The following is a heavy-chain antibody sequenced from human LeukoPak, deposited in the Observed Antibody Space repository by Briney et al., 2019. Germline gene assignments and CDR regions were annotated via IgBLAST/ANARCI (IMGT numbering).Heavy chain of an antibody. D-gene: IGHD7-27*01. CDR1: GITFSNYA. J-gene: IGHJ4*02. CDR2: ISGGGFGT. V-gene: IGHV3-23*01. CDR3: AKVVRGINWGFDY. Sequence: PGGSLRLSCVASGITFSNYAVSWVRQAPGKGLEWVSAISGGGFGTYYADSVKGRFTISRDNSKNTLYLQMNSLRAEDTAVYYCAKVVRGINWGFDYWGQGTLVTVSS.